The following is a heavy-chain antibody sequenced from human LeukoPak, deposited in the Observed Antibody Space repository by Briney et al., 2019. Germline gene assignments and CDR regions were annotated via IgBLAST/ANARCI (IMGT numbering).Heavy chain of an antibody. D-gene: IGHD5-24*01. CDR2: IYYSGST. Sequence: SETLSLTCTVSGGSFSSGGYYWSWIRQPPGKGLEWIGYIYYSGSTNYNPSLKSRVTISVDTSKNQFSLKLSSVTAADTAVYYCARDPGEMATIWEAAFDIWGQGTMVTVSS. V-gene: IGHV4-61*08. CDR1: GGSFSSGGYY. J-gene: IGHJ3*02. CDR3: ARDPGEMATIWEAAFDI.